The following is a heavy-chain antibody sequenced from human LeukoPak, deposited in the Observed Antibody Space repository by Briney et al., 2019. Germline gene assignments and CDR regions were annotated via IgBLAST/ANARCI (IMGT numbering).Heavy chain of an antibody. Sequence: SETLSLTCAVSGGSISSGGYSWSWIRQPPGKGLEWIGYIYYSGSTNYNPSLKSRVTISVDTSKNQFSLKLSSVTAADTAVYYCARAGDTAMASGYFDYWGQGTLVTVSS. J-gene: IGHJ4*02. V-gene: IGHV4-61*08. D-gene: IGHD5-18*01. CDR1: GGSISSGGYS. CDR2: IYYSGST. CDR3: ARAGDTAMASGYFDY.